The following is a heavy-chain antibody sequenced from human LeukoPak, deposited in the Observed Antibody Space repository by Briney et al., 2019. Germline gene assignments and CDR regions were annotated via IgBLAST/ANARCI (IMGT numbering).Heavy chain of an antibody. CDR3: ARDRFGEVYFDY. Sequence: SETLSLTCTVSGGSISSSSYYWGWIRQPPGKGLEWIGSIYYSGSTYYNPSLKSRVTISVDTSKNQFSLKLSSVTAADTAMYYCARDRFGEVYFDYWGQGTLVTVSS. CDR2: IYYSGST. J-gene: IGHJ4*02. CDR1: GGSISSSSYY. D-gene: IGHD3-10*01. V-gene: IGHV4-39*07.